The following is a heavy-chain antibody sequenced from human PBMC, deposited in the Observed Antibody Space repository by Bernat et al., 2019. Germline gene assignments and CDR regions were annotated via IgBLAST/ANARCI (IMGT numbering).Heavy chain of an antibody. CDR2: ISGAGSSI. J-gene: IGHJ3*01. V-gene: IGHV3-43*02. CDR1: GLTFDDYA. D-gene: IGHD2-15*01. Sequence: EVQLVESGGGAVQPGGSLRLSCAASGLTFDDYAMYWVRLVPGKGREWVSLISGAGSSIYYADSVKGRFTISRDNTKNSLYLQRNSLITEDTVVYYCAKDLWYFKNKHWRSDDAFDVWGQGIMVTVSS. CDR3: AKDLWYFKNKHWRSDDAFDV.